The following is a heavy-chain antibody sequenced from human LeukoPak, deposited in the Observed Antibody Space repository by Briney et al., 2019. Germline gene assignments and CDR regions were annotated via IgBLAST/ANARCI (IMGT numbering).Heavy chain of an antibody. J-gene: IGHJ6*03. CDR1: GYSISSGYY. D-gene: IGHD6-13*01. V-gene: IGHV4-38-2*02. CDR2: IYHSGST. CDR3: ASRPSYSSSWYHYYYYYMDV. Sequence: SETLSLTCTVSGYSISSGYYWGWIRQPPGKGLEGIGSIYHSGSTYYNPSLKSRVTISVDTSKNQFSLKLSSVTAADTAVYYCASRPSYSSSWYHYYYYYMDVWGKGTTVTVSS.